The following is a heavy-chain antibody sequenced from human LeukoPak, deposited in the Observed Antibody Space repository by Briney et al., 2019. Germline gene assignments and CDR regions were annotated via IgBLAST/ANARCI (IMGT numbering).Heavy chain of an antibody. CDR2: IKQDGSEK. CDR3: AKVPLGGYSGSYYYFDY. V-gene: IGHV3-7*01. J-gene: IGHJ4*02. D-gene: IGHD1-26*01. Sequence: QSGGSLRLSCAASGFTFSSYWMSWVRQAPGKGLEWVANIKQDGSEKYYVDSVKGRFTISRDNAKNSLYLQMNSLRAEDTAVYYCAKVPLGGYSGSYYYFDYWGQGTLVTVSS. CDR1: GFTFSSYW.